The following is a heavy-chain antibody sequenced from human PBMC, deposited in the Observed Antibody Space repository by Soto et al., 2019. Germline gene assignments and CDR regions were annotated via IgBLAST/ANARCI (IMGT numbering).Heavy chain of an antibody. D-gene: IGHD1-26*01. CDR3: AEAGSYSEDAFDI. Sequence: PGGSLRLSCEASQFTFSSYTMHWVRQAPGKGLEWVAIISYDGSNKYYADFVKGRFIISRDNSKNTLYLQMNSLRGEDTAVYYCAEAGSYSEDAFDIWGQGTMVTVSS. V-gene: IGHV3-30*04. J-gene: IGHJ3*02. CDR1: QFTFSSYT. CDR2: ISYDGSNK.